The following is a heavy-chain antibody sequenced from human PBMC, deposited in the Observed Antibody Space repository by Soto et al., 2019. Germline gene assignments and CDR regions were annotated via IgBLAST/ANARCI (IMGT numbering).Heavy chain of an antibody. Sequence: GGSLRLSCAASGFTFGDYAMSWMRQAPGKGLEWVASIRRDGGQRYYVDSVKGRFTISRDNAKNSLYLQMNSLRAEDTAVYYCTRQVGHYWGQGILVTVSS. CDR2: IRRDGGQR. J-gene: IGHJ4*02. CDR3: TRQVGHY. V-gene: IGHV3-7*05. CDR1: GFTFGDYA.